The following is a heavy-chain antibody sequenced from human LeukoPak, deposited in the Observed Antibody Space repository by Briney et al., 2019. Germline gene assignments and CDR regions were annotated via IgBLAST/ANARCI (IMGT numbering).Heavy chain of an antibody. CDR2: IWNDGTNK. J-gene: IGHJ4*02. CDR1: GFTFSSYG. Sequence: GGSLTLSCAASGFTFSSYGMYWVRQAPGKGQGWVAVIWNDGTNKYYGDSVKGRFTIARDNAENTLYLQMNSLRAEDTAVYYCVRDDDGDNPVDYWGQGTLVTVSA. CDR3: VRDDDGDNPVDY. D-gene: IGHD4-17*01. V-gene: IGHV3-33*07.